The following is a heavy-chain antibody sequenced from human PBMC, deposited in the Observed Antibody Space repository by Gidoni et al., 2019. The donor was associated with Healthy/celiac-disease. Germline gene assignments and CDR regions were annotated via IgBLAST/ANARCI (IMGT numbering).Heavy chain of an antibody. CDR1: GYTFTSYD. Sequence: QVQLVQSGAEVKKPGASVKVSCKASGYTFTSYDINWVRQATGQGLDWMGWMNPNSGNTGYAQKFQGRVTMTRNTSISTAYMELSSLRSEDTAVYYCARRGKDYDFWSGYFGRYYYYYMDVWGKGTTVTVSS. D-gene: IGHD3-3*01. CDR3: ARRGKDYDFWSGYFGRYYYYYMDV. V-gene: IGHV1-8*01. J-gene: IGHJ6*03. CDR2: MNPNSGNT.